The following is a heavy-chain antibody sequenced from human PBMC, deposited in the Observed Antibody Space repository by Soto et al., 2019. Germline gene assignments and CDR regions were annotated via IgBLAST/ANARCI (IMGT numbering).Heavy chain of an antibody. D-gene: IGHD1-7*01. CDR2: IKPGTSDI. CDR3: ESQQNFICDS. CDR1: GYKFGSAW. Sequence: GESLKISCKGVGYKFGSAWIGWVRQMPGKGLEWMGLIKPGTSDIRYSPPFRGQVTISADEAVTTAYLQWSGLKASDSAMYYYESQQNFICDSWGQGTLVTVSS. J-gene: IGHJ4*02. V-gene: IGHV5-51*01.